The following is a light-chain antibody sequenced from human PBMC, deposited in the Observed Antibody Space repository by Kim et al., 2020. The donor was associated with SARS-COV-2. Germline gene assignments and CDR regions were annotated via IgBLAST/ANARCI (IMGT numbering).Light chain of an antibody. Sequence: SYELTQPPSVSVAPGKAARITCGGNNIGSKSVHWCQQKPGQAPVLVIYSDSDRPSGIPERFSGSNSANTATLTISRVEAGDEADYYCQVWDSDSDHWVFGGGTKLTFL. J-gene: IGLJ3*02. V-gene: IGLV3-21*04. CDR3: QVWDSDSDHWV. CDR1: NIGSKS. CDR2: SDS.